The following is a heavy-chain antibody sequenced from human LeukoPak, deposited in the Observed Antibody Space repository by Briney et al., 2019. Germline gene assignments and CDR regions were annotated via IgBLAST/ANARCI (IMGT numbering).Heavy chain of an antibody. CDR2: INPKSGGT. J-gene: IGHJ6*02. D-gene: IGHD3-22*01. V-gene: IGHV1-2*02. CDR1: GYTFTGSY. Sequence: ASVWVSCTASGYTFTGSYMHWVRQAPGQGLEGMGWINPKSGGTNYAQKFQGRVTMTRDTSISTAYMELSRLRSDDTAVYYCARDTYYYDSSGYYYYYYGMDVWGQGTTVTVSS. CDR3: ARDTYYYDSSGYYYYYYGMDV.